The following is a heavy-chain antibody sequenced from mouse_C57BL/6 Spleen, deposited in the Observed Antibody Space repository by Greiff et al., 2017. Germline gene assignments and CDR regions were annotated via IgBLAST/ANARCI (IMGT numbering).Heavy chain of an antibody. Sequence: VQLQQPGAELVRPGSSVKLSCKASGYTFTSYWMHWVKQRPIQGLEWIGNIDPSDSETHYNQKFKDKATLTVDKSSSTAYMQLSSLTSVDSAVCYSARGGVTTGFAYWGQGTLVTVSA. D-gene: IGHD2-2*01. CDR3: ARGGVTTGFAY. CDR2: IDPSDSET. J-gene: IGHJ3*01. CDR1: GYTFTSYW. V-gene: IGHV1-52*01.